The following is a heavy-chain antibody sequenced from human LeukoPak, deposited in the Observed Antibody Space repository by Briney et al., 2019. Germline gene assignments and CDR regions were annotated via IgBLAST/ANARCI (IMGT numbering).Heavy chain of an antibody. V-gene: IGHV4-38-2*02. J-gene: IGHJ4*02. D-gene: IGHD5-12*01. CDR2: IFQSGST. CDR3: ARGGRGYSGYAGY. CDR1: GFTTTYS. Sequence: SETLSLTCTVSGFTTTYSWGWIRQPPGKGPEWIGTIFQSGSTYYNPSLKSRVTISVDTSKNQFSLKLSSVTAADTAVYYCARGGRGYSGYAGYWGQGTLVTVSS.